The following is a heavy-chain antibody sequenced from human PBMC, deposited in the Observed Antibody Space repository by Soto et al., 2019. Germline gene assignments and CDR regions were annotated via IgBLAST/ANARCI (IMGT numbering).Heavy chain of an antibody. CDR1: GFTFSDYW. J-gene: IGHJ4*02. Sequence: PDGSLRRSCTTSGFTFSDYWMTWVRQAPGKGLEWVANIKEDGSQMFYLDSVKGRFTVSRDNAKNSLYLQMNYPRAEDTAVYYCARGYCSSGTCPPLDFWGQGTLVTVSS. CDR3: ARGYCSSGTCPPLDF. D-gene: IGHD2-15*01. V-gene: IGHV3-7*03. CDR2: IKEDGSQM.